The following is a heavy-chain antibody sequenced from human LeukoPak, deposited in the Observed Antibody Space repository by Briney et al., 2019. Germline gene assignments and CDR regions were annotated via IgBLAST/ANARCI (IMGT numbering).Heavy chain of an antibody. Sequence: ASVKVSCKASGYTFTSYGISWVRQAPGQGLEWMGWISAYNGNTNYAQKLQGRVTMTTDTSTSTAYMELRSLRSDDTAVYYCARGAAAWWPQGYYMDVWGKGTTVTVSS. D-gene: IGHD6-13*01. J-gene: IGHJ6*03. V-gene: IGHV1-18*01. CDR2: ISAYNGNT. CDR1: GYTFTSYG. CDR3: ARGAAAWWPQGYYMDV.